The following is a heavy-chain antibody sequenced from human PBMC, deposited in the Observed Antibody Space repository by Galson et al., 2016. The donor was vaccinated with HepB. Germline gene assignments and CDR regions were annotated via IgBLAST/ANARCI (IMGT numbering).Heavy chain of an antibody. D-gene: IGHD6-25*01. V-gene: IGHV1-18*01. CDR2: INPYNGNT. J-gene: IGHJ4*02. Sequence: SVKVSCKASGYTFRNYGVSWVRQAPGQGLEWMGWINPYNGNTNYAQNLQGRVTMTTDTSTSTAYMELRSLRSDDTAVYYLARDHLPLSRSGFYFDFWGQGTLVTVSS. CDR3: ARDHLPLSRSGFYFDF. CDR1: GYTFRNYG.